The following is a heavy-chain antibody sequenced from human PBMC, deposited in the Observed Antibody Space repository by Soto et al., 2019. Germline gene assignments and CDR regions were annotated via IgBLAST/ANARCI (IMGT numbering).Heavy chain of an antibody. V-gene: IGHV3-74*01. CDR3: AKPPNYYDSSGYYDY. D-gene: IGHD3-22*01. CDR1: GVTFSSYW. J-gene: IGHJ4*02. CDR2: INSDGSST. Sequence: GGSLRLSCAASGVTFSSYWMHWVRQAPGKGLVWVSRINSDGSSTSYADSVKGRFTISRDNAKNTLYLQMNSLRAEDTAVYYCAKPPNYYDSSGYYDYWGQGTLVTVSS.